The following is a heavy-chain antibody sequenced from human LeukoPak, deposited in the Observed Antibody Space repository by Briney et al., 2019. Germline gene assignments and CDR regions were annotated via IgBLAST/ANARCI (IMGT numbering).Heavy chain of an antibody. CDR3: AKDSSMIRGYFDY. Sequence: SGISGGVVSTYYADSVKGRFTISRDNSKNTLYLQMNSLRAEDTAVYYCAKDSSMIRGYFDYWGQGILVTVSS. CDR2: ISGGVVST. V-gene: IGHV3-23*01. J-gene: IGHJ4*02. D-gene: IGHD3-22*01.